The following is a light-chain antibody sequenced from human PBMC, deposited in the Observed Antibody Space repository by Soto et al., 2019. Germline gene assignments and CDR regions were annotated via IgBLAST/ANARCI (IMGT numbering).Light chain of an antibody. J-gene: IGLJ1*01. V-gene: IGLV2-14*01. Sequence: QSVLTQPASVSGSPGQSITISCTGTKSDVGGYNYVSWFQQYPGKAPKLMIYEVNNRPSGVSNRFSGSKSGNTASLTISGLQAEDEADYYCCSHTSTINPYVFGTGTKVTVL. CDR2: EVN. CDR1: KSDVGGYNY. CDR3: CSHTSTINPYV.